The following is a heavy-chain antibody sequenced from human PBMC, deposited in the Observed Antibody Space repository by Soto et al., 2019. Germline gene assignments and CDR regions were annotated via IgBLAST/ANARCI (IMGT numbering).Heavy chain of an antibody. V-gene: IGHV4-59*01. CDR1: GSDITTYY. CDR2: IYDTGST. J-gene: IGHJ5*02. D-gene: IGHD3-9*01. Sequence: SETLSLTCTVSGSDITTYYWSWLRQSPGKGLEWIGHIYDTGSTTYNPSLKSRVTISVDTSNKQFSLRLTSVTAADTAVYYCARCPIDHNWLDPWGQGTLVTVSS. CDR3: ARCPIDHNWLDP.